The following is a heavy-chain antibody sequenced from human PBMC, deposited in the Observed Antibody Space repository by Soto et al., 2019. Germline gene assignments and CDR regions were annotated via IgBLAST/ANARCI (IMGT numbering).Heavy chain of an antibody. D-gene: IGHD1-1*01. J-gene: IGHJ4*02. Sequence: SETLSLTCTVSGGSISIGHYYWSWIRQHPGKGLEWIGHIYYSGSARYNPSLKSRLRISLDTSENQFSLKLTSVTAADTAVYYCARELSGTTNFDSWGQGTLVTVYS. CDR1: GGSISIGHYY. V-gene: IGHV4-31*03. CDR3: ARELSGTTNFDS. CDR2: IYYSGSA.